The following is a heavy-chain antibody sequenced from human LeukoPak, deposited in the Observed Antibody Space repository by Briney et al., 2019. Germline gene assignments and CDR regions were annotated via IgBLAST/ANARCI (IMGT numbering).Heavy chain of an antibody. CDR3: ARDAPVKDGYNFYREIDY. CDR2: INPNSGGT. D-gene: IGHD5-24*01. J-gene: IGHJ4*02. CDR1: GYTFTGYY. V-gene: IGHV1-2*02. Sequence: ASVNVSCKASGYTFTGYYMHWVRQAPGQGLEWMGWINPNSGGTNYAQKFQGRVTMTRDTSISTAYMELSRLRSDDTAVYYCARDAPVKDGYNFYREIDYWGQGTLVTVSS.